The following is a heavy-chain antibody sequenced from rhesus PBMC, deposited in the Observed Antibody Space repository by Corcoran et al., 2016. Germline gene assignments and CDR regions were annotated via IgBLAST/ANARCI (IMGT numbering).Heavy chain of an antibody. CDR1: GFTFSDDY. V-gene: IGHV3-10*01. CDR2: INPNGGTT. J-gene: IGHJ4*01. CDR3: TTVDY. Sequence: EVQLVESGGGLVQPGGSLRLSCAASGFTFSDDYMEWVRQAPGKGLEWVGQINPNGGTTYLKDSVKGRLTISRDNAKNTLYLQINSLKIEDTAVYYCTTVDYWGQGVLVTVSS.